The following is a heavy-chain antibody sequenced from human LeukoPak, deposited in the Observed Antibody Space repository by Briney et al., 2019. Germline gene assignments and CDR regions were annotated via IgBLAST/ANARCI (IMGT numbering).Heavy chain of an antibody. J-gene: IGHJ4*02. CDR2: INDSGST. CDR3: ARGGYDSSGYYSDY. Sequence: PSETLSLTCAVYGGSFSGYYWSWIRQPPGKGLEWTGEINDSGSTNYNPSLKSRVIISVDTSKNQFSLKLSSVTAADTAVYYCARGGYDSSGYYSDYWGQGTLVTVSS. V-gene: IGHV4-34*01. CDR1: GGSFSGYY. D-gene: IGHD3-22*01.